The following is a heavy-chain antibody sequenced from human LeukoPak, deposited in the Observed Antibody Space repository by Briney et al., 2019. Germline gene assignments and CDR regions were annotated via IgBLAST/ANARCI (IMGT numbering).Heavy chain of an antibody. V-gene: IGHV3-30*02. Sequence: PGGSLRLSCAASGFTFSAYNIHWVRQAPGKGLEWVAFIRHDETSKYYIDSVKGRFTISRDNSKNTLYLQMNSLRPEDTAVYYCVEDYGSGTCALDYWGQGALVTVSS. D-gene: IGHD3-10*01. J-gene: IGHJ4*02. CDR3: VEDYGSGTCALDY. CDR2: IRHDETSK. CDR1: GFTFSAYN.